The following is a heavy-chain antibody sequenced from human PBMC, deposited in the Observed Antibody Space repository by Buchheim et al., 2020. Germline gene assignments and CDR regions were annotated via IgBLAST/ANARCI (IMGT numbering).Heavy chain of an antibody. Sequence: QVQLVQSGAEVKKPGSSVKVSCKASGGTFSSYAISWVRQAPGQGLEWMGGIIPIFGTANYAQKFQGRVTIPADDSTGPAYRELSSLRSENTAVYYCARDRFSGEGGGFDYGGQGTL. CDR2: IIPIFGTA. D-gene: IGHD1-26*01. J-gene: IGHJ4*02. CDR1: GGTFSSYA. V-gene: IGHV1-69*12. CDR3: ARDRFSGEGGGFDY.